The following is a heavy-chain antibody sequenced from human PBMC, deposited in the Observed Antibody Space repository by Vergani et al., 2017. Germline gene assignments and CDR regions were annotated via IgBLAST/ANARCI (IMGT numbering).Heavy chain of an antibody. Sequence: QLQLPESGPGLVKPSETLSLTCTVSGGSISSSSYYWGWIRQPPGKGLEWIGSIYYSGSTYYNPSLKSRVTISVDTSKNQFSLKLSSVTAADTAVYYCASYSAYYDFWSGYFDYWGQGTLVTVSS. J-gene: IGHJ4*02. V-gene: IGHV4-39*01. CDR2: IYYSGST. CDR1: GGSISSSSYY. D-gene: IGHD3-3*01. CDR3: ASYSAYYDFWSGYFDY.